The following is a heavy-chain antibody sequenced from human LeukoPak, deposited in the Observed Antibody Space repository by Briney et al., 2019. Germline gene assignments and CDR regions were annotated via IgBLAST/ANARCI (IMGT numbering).Heavy chain of an antibody. J-gene: IGHJ3*02. CDR3: AKGLVIDAFDI. CDR1: GFTFDDYA. CDR2: ISWNSGSI. Sequence: GRSLRLSCAASGFTFDDYAMHWVRQAPGKGLEWVSGISWNSGSIGYADSVKGRFTISRDNAKNSLYLQMNSLRAEDTALYYCAKGLVIDAFDIWGQGTMVTVSS. V-gene: IGHV3-9*01. D-gene: IGHD3-3*01.